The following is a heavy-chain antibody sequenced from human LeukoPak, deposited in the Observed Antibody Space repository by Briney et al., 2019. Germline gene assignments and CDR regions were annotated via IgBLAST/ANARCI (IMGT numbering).Heavy chain of an antibody. Sequence: GGSLRLSCAAPGFTFSDYYMSWIRQAPGKGMKWVSYISSSSSYTNYADSVKGRFTISRDNAKNSLYLQMNSLRAEDTAVYYCARDDYGDNPLDYWGQGTLVTVSS. J-gene: IGHJ4*02. CDR1: GFTFSDYY. CDR2: ISSSSSYT. V-gene: IGHV3-11*06. CDR3: ARDDYGDNPLDY. D-gene: IGHD4-17*01.